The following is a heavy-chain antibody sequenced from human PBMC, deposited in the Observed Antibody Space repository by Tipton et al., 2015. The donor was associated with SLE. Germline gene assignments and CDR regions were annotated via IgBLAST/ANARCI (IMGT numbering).Heavy chain of an antibody. J-gene: IGHJ4*02. CDR1: GFAFSFHT. CDR3: AKGGSYYDY. CDR2: VTNSGGTT. D-gene: IGHD3-16*01. V-gene: IGHV3-23*01. Sequence: SLRLSCTASGFAFSFHTMTWVRQAPGKGLEWVSGVTNSGGTTWYADSVKGRFTISRDNSRNTLYLQMNSLRAEDTAVYYCAKGGSYYDYWGQGALVTVSS.